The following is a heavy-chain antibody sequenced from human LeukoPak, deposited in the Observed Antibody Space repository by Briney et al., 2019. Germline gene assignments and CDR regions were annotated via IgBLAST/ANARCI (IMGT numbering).Heavy chain of an antibody. D-gene: IGHD3-9*01. J-gene: IGHJ4*02. V-gene: IGHV3-74*01. CDR1: GFTFSNYW. Sequence: GGSLRLSCAASGFTFSNYWMHWVRQVPGKGLVGVSCLNSDGSVIRYADSVKGRFSISRDNAKNTPYLQMTSLRAEDTAVYYCARDSDWILYDYWGQGALVTVSS. CDR2: LNSDGSVI. CDR3: ARDSDWILYDY.